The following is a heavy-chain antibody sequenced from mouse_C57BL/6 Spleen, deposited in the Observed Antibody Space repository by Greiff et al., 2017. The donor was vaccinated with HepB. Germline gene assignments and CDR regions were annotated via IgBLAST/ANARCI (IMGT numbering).Heavy chain of an antibody. Sequence: QVQLQQPGAELVMPGASVKLSCKASGYTFTSYWMHWVKQRPGQGLEWIGEIDPSDSYTNYNQKFKGKSTLTVDKSSSTAYMQLSSLTSEDSAVYYWARGRDYYGMGAMDYWGQGTSVTVSS. J-gene: IGHJ4*01. CDR3: ARGRDYYGMGAMDY. CDR1: GYTFTSYW. D-gene: IGHD1-1*01. V-gene: IGHV1-69*01. CDR2: IDPSDSYT.